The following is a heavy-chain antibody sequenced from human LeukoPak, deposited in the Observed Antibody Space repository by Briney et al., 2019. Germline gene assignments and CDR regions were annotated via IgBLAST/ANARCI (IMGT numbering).Heavy chain of an antibody. D-gene: IGHD3-22*01. J-gene: IGHJ4*02. CDR3: ARGHDSSGYYYFDY. CDR1: GGTFSSYA. CDR2: IIPIFGTA. Sequence: SVKVSCKASGGTFSSYAISWVRQAPGQGLEWMGGIIPIFGTANYAQKFQGRVTITADKSTSTAYMELSSLGSEDTAVYYCARGHDSSGYYYFDYWGQGTLVTVSS. V-gene: IGHV1-69*06.